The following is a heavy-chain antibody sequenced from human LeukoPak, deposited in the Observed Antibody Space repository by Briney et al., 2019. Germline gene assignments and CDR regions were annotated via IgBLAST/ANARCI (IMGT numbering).Heavy chain of an antibody. CDR2: IIPIFGTA. J-gene: IGHJ3*02. CDR1: GGTFSSYA. V-gene: IGHV1-69*13. Sequence: ASVNVSCKASGGTFSSYAISWVRQAPGQGLEWMGGIIPIFGTANYAQKFQGRVTITADESTSTAYMELSSLRSEDTAVYYCARDRFGRAARPGDAFDIWGQGTLVTVSS. D-gene: IGHD6-6*01. CDR3: ARDRFGRAARPGDAFDI.